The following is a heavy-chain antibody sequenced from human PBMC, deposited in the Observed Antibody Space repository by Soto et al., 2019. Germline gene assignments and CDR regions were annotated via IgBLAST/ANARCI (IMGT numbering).Heavy chain of an antibody. CDR1: GFSLNTGGLG. Sequence: QITLKESGPTLVKPTQTLTLTCTFSGFSLNTGGLGVGWIRQPPGKALEWLALIYWDDDKRYSPSLKIRLSIDKDPSTNQVAHPMTNMDPVDTATYYCTHSRCGGDCLRSYSSHYYYGMDVWGQGTTVTVSS. CDR2: IYWDDDK. J-gene: IGHJ6*02. CDR3: THSRCGGDCLRSYSSHYYYGMDV. D-gene: IGHD2-21*02. V-gene: IGHV2-5*02.